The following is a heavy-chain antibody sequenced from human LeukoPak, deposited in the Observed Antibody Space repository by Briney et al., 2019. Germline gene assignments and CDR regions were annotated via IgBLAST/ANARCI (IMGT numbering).Heavy chain of an antibody. CDR3: ARGVKIAARLYYYYYYYMDV. CDR1: GGSFSGYY. Sequence: SETLSLTCAVYGGSFSGYYWSWIRQPPGKGLEWIGEINHSGSTNYNPSLKSRVTISVDTSKNQFSLKLSSVTAADTAEYYCARGVKIAARLYYYYYYYMDVWGKGTTVTVSS. J-gene: IGHJ6*03. CDR2: INHSGST. D-gene: IGHD6-6*01. V-gene: IGHV4-34*01.